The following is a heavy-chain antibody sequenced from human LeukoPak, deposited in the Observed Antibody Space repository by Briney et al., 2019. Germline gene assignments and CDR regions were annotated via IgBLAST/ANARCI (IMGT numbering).Heavy chain of an antibody. J-gene: IGHJ4*02. CDR1: GFTFEDHV. CDR3: AKDFGGSATTV. CDR2: ISWSGDRM. V-gene: IGHV3-9*01. Sequence: GGSLRLSCAASGFTFEDHVMHWVRQAPGKGLEWVSSISWSGDRMGYADAVKGPFTISRDNAKNSLFLQMNSLRVEDTALYYCAKDFGGSATTVWGQGTLVTVSS. D-gene: IGHD3-10*01.